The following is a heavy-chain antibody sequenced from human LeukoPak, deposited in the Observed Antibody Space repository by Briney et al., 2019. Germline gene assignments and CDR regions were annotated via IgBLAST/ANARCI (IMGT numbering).Heavy chain of an antibody. V-gene: IGHV4-61*02. J-gene: IGHJ3*02. CDR3: ARQSSYYDSSGRISYAFDI. CDR1: GGSISSGYYF. D-gene: IGHD3-22*01. CDR2: IYTSGTT. Sequence: SETLSLTCTVSGGSISSGYYFWSWIRQPAGKGLGCIGLIYTSGTTNYNPSLKSRVTISVDTSKNQFSLKLSSVTAADTAVYYCARQSSYYDSSGRISYAFDIWGQGKMVTVSS.